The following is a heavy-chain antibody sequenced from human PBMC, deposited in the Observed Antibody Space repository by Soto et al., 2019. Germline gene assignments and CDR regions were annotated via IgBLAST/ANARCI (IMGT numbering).Heavy chain of an antibody. CDR1: GYTFLTYD. D-gene: IGHD3-3*02. Sequence: QVQLVQSGAEVKKSGASVKVSCKASGYTFLTYDISWVRQAPGQGLEWMGWISTKNGHTNYSQNLQGRATMTTDTSTNTAYLELRNLRSEDTAVYFCARDHFPWFDPWGQGTLVTVSS. CDR2: ISTKNGHT. V-gene: IGHV1-18*01. J-gene: IGHJ5*02. CDR3: ARDHFPWFDP.